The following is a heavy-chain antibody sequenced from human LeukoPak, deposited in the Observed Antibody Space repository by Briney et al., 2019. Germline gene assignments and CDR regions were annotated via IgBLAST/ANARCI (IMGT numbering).Heavy chain of an antibody. CDR1: GFTVSSNF. J-gene: IGHJ4*02. CDR2: IYSGGST. D-gene: IGHD6-19*01. V-gene: IGHV3-53*01. CDR3: AKWSIAVAGTTFDY. Sequence: GGTLRLSCAASGFTVSSNFMNWVRQATGKGLEWVSVIYSGGSTYYADSVKGRFTISRDNSKNTLYLQMNSLRAEDTAVYYCAKWSIAVAGTTFDYWGQGTLVTVSS.